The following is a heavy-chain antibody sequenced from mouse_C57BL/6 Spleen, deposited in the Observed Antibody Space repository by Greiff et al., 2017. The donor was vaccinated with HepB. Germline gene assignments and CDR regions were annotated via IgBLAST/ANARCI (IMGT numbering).Heavy chain of an antibody. CDR2: IHPTDSDT. V-gene: IGHV1-74*01. Sequence: QVQLQQPGAELVKPGASVKVSCKASGYTFTSYWMHWVKQRPGQGLEWIGRIHPTDSDTNYKQKFKGKATLTVDKSSSTAYMQLSSLTSEDSAVYYCAISTTVQTWFADWGQGTLVTVSA. J-gene: IGHJ3*01. CDR3: AISTTVQTWFAD. CDR1: GYTFTSYW. D-gene: IGHD1-1*01.